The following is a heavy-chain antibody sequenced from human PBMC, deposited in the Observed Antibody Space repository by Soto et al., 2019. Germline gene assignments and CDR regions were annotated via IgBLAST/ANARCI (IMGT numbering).Heavy chain of an antibody. CDR2: IYPGDSDT. CDR3: ARFDTTMIRAFDI. V-gene: IGHV5-51*01. Sequence: GESLKISCKGSGYSYGNYWIGWVRQMPGKGLEWMGIIYPGDSDTRYSPSFQGQVTISADKSITTAYLQWSSLKTSDTAMYYCARFDTTMIRAFDIWGQGTMVTV. CDR1: GYSYGNYW. J-gene: IGHJ3*02. D-gene: IGHD3-10*01.